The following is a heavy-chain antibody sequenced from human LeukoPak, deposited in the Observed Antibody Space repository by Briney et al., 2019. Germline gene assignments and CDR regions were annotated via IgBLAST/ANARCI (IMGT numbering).Heavy chain of an antibody. J-gene: IGHJ3*02. D-gene: IGHD6-19*01. Sequence: SQTLSPTCAISGDSVSSNSAAWNWIRQSPSRGLEWLGRTYYRSKWYNDYAVSVKSRITINPDTSKNQFSLHLNSVTPEDTAVYYCARDQGYASGAWSDAFNIWGQGTMVTVSS. CDR3: ARDQGYASGAWSDAFNI. CDR1: GDSVSSNSAA. V-gene: IGHV6-1*01. CDR2: TYYRSKWYN.